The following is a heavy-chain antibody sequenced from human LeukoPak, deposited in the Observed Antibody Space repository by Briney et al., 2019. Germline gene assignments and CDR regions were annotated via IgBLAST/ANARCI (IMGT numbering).Heavy chain of an antibody. D-gene: IGHD1-7*01. J-gene: IGHJ4*02. CDR3: AGRTVTIFLDDY. CDR2: VYYSGST. Sequence: NPSETLSLTCSVSGGSISSTTYYWGRIRQPPGKGLEWIGSVYYSGSTADNPSLKSRVTISVDTSKNQFSLKLSSVTAADTAVYYCAGRTVTIFLDDYWGQGTLVTVSS. CDR1: GGSISSTTYY. V-gene: IGHV4-39*01.